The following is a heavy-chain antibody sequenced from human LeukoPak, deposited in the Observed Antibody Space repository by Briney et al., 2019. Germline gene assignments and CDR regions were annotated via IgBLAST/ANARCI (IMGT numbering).Heavy chain of an antibody. V-gene: IGHV3-15*01. CDR3: TTEPPIVVVPAAYYFDY. Sequence: PGGSLRLSCAASGFTFSNAWMSWVRQAPGKGLEWVGRIKSKTDGGTTDYAAPVKGRFTISRDDSKNTLYLQMNSLKTEDTAVYYCTTEPPIVVVPAAYYFDYWGQGTLVTVSS. D-gene: IGHD2-2*01. J-gene: IGHJ4*02. CDR2: IKSKTDGGTT. CDR1: GFTFSNAW.